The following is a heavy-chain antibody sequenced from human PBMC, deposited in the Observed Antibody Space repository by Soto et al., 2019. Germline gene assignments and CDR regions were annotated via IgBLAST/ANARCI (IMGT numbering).Heavy chain of an antibody. CDR1: GGTFSSYA. Sequence: SVKVSCKASGGTFSSYAISWVRQAPGQGLEWMGGIIPIFGTANYAQKFQGRVTITADESTSTAYMELSSLRSEDTAVYYCARVYCGGDCYYREAYYYGMDVWGQGTTVAVSS. D-gene: IGHD2-21*02. V-gene: IGHV1-69*13. CDR2: IIPIFGTA. CDR3: ARVYCGGDCYYREAYYYGMDV. J-gene: IGHJ6*01.